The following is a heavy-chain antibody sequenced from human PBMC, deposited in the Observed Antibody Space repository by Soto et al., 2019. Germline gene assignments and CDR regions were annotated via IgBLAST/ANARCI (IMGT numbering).Heavy chain of an antibody. V-gene: IGHV5-51*03. D-gene: IGHD3-16*02. CDR2: IYPGDSDT. CDR3: PRLLLSRVDFDP. CDR1: GYSFTTYC. J-gene: IGHJ5*02. Sequence: PGESLKISCKGSGYSFTTYCIGWVRQMPGKGLECMGIIYPGDSDTRYSPSFQGQVTISADKSISTAYLQWISLKASDTAMYYCPRLLLSRVDFDPWGQGTLVTVSS.